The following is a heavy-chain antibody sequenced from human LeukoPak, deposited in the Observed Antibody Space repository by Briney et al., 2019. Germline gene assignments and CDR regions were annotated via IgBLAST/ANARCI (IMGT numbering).Heavy chain of an antibody. Sequence: ASVKVSCKASGYTFTSCDINWVRQATGQGLEWMGWMNPNSGNTGYAQKFQGRVTMTRNTSISTAYMELSSLRSEDTAVYYCARLGSSGIAGSFDYWGQGTLDTVSS. V-gene: IGHV1-8*01. CDR1: GYTFTSCD. CDR2: MNPNSGNT. J-gene: IGHJ4*02. CDR3: ARLGSSGIAGSFDY. D-gene: IGHD5-12*01.